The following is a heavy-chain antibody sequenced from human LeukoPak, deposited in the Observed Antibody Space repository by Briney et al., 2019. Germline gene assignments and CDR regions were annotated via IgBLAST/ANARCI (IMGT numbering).Heavy chain of an antibody. J-gene: IGHJ4*02. CDR3: AKDRRAYCSSTSCYPPTGFDY. V-gene: IGHV3-30*02. CDR1: GFTFSSYG. CDR2: IWYGGTNK. D-gene: IGHD2-2*01. Sequence: GGSLRLPCAASGFTFSSYGMHWVRQAPGKGLEWVAVIWYGGTNKYYADSVKGRFTISRDNSKNTLYLQMNSLRAEDTAVYYCAKDRRAYCSSTSCYPPTGFDYWGQGTLVTVSS.